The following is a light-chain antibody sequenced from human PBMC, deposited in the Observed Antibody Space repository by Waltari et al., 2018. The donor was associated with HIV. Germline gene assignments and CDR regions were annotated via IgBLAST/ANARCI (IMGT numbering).Light chain of an antibody. CDR1: SSDIGSYNY. CDR2: DVT. Sequence: QSALTQPASVSGSLGQSITSSCNGTSSDIGSYNYVPWYQQHPGKAPKIIIYDVTNRPSVVSNRSSGSKSGNTASLTISGLQAEDEADYYCTSFTSSSAWVFGGGTMLTVL. J-gene: IGLJ3*02. CDR3: TSFTSSSAWV. V-gene: IGLV2-14*03.